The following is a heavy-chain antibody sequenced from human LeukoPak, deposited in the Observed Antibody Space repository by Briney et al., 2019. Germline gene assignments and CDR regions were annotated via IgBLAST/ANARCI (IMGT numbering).Heavy chain of an antibody. CDR2: INWNGGST. V-gene: IGHV3-20*04. J-gene: IGHJ4*02. CDR3: ARSRRWELLAGGDY. CDR1: GYTFDDYG. D-gene: IGHD1-26*01. Sequence: GVSLRLSCAASGYTFDDYGMSWVRQAPGKGLEWVSGINWNGGSTGYADSVKGRFTISRDNAKNSLYLQMNSLRAEDTALYYCARSRRWELLAGGDYWGQGTLVTVSS.